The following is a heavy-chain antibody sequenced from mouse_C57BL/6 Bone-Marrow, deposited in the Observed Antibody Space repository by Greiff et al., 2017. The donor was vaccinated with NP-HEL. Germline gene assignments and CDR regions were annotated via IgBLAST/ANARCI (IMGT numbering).Heavy chain of an antibody. D-gene: IGHD2-4*01. CDR2: INPYNGGT. Sequence: EVQLQQSGPVLVKPGASVKMSCKASGYTFTDYYMNWVKQSHGKSLEWIGVINPYNGGTSYNQKFKGKATLTVDKSSSTAYMELNSLTSEDSAVYYCARSEMITRSYFDYWGQGTTLTVSS. CDR3: ARSEMITRSYFDY. J-gene: IGHJ2*01. V-gene: IGHV1-19*01. CDR1: GYTFTDYY.